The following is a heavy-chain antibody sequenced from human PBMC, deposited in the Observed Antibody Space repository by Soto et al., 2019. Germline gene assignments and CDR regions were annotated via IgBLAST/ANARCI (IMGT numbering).Heavy chain of an antibody. J-gene: IGHJ4*02. CDR2: INPDGSEE. CDR3: SRSLDS. Sequence: GGSLRLSCAASGFTFSSFWMDWVRQAPGKGLEWVANINPDGSEEHYVDSVKGRFTISRDNAKNSLYLQMSRLTAEDSALYYCSRSLDSWGQGTRVTVSS. V-gene: IGHV3-7*01. CDR1: GFTFSSFW.